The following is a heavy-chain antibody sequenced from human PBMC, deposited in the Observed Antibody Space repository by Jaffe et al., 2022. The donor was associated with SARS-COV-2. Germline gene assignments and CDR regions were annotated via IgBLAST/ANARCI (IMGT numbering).Heavy chain of an antibody. Sequence: QVQLVESGGGVVQPGRSLRLSCAASGFTFSSYGMHWVRQAPGKGLEWVAVIWYDGSNKYYADSVKGRFTISRDNSKNTLYLQMNSLRAEDTAVYYCARDVGGWEYYYYYYGMDVWGQGTTVTVSS. CDR2: IWYDGSNK. D-gene: IGHD6-19*01. CDR1: GFTFSSYG. J-gene: IGHJ6*02. CDR3: ARDVGGWEYYYYYYGMDV. V-gene: IGHV3-33*01.